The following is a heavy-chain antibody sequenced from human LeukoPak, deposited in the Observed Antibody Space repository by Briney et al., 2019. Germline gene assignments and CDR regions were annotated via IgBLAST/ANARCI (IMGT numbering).Heavy chain of an antibody. CDR1: GGTFSSYA. V-gene: IGHV1-69*13. J-gene: IGHJ4*02. CDR3: AREGGGRDAVQSAYFDY. D-gene: IGHD1-1*01. Sequence: APVKVSCKASGGTFSSYAISWVRQAPGQGLEWMGGIIPIFGTANYAQKFQGRVTITADESTSTAYMELSSLRSEDTAVCYCAREGGGRDAVQSAYFDYWGQGTLVTVSS. CDR2: IIPIFGTA.